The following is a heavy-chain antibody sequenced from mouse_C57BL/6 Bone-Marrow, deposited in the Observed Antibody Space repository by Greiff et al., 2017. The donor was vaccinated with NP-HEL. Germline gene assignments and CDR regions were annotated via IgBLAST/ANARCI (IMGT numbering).Heavy chain of an antibody. Sequence: VQLQQPGAELVKPGASVKLSCKASGYTFTSYWMHWVKQRPGQGLEWIGMIHPNSGSTNYNEKFKSKATLTVDKSSSTAYMQLSSLTSEDSAVYYCAGTGTSGFAYWGQGTLVTVSA. CDR1: GYTFTSYW. V-gene: IGHV1-64*01. CDR3: AGTGTSGFAY. D-gene: IGHD4-1*01. CDR2: IHPNSGST. J-gene: IGHJ3*01.